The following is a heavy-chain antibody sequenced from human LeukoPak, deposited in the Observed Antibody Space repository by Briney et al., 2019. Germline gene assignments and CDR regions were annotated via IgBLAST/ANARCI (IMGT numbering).Heavy chain of an antibody. J-gene: IGHJ4*02. CDR1: GFTFSSYA. CDR2: IRGSGGST. V-gene: IGHV3-23*01. D-gene: IGHD2-2*02. CDR3: AKWGCSSSSCYTGFDY. Sequence: GGSLRLSCAASGFTFSSYAMSWVRQAPGKGLEWVSAIRGSGGSTYYTDSVKGRFTISRDNSKNTLNLQMNSLRAEDTAVYYCAKWGCSSSSCYTGFDYWGQGNLVTVSS.